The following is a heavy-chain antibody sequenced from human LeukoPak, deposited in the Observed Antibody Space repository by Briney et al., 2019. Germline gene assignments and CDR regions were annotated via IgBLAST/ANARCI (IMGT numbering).Heavy chain of an antibody. CDR3: ARHDHITMIVGG. D-gene: IGHD3-22*01. Sequence: SETLSLTCTVSGGSISSGDYYWSWLRQPPGKGLEWIGYIYYSGSTYYNPSLKSRVTISVDTSKNQFSLKLSSVTAADTAVYYCARHDHITMIVGGWGQGTLVTVSS. CDR1: GGSISSGDYY. J-gene: IGHJ4*02. V-gene: IGHV4-30-4*01. CDR2: IYYSGST.